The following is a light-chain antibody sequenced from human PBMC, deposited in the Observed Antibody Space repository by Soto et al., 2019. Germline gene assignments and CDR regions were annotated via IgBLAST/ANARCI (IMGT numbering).Light chain of an antibody. V-gene: IGKV3D-7*01. CDR1: QSVSSSY. Sequence: LVLTHSPGTLSFSAWQRSTLSFRASQSVSSSYLSWYQQKPGQAPRLLIYGASTRATGIPARFSGSGSGTDFTLTISSLQSEDFTVYSCLQYHNLWAFGQGTKVDI. J-gene: IGKJ1*01. CDR3: LQYHNLWA. CDR2: GAS.